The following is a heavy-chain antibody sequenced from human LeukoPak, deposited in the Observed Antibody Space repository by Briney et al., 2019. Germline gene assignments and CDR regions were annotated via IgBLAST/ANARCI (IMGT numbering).Heavy chain of an antibody. D-gene: IGHD6-13*01. CDR1: GFTFSSYA. Sequence: GGSLRLSCAASGFTFSSYAMSWVRPAPGKGLEWVSAISGSGGSTYYADSVKGRFTISRDNSKNTLYLQMNSLRAEDTAVYYCAKNQYSSSCADYWGQGTMVTVSS. J-gene: IGHJ4*02. V-gene: IGHV3-23*01. CDR2: ISGSGGST. CDR3: AKNQYSSSCADY.